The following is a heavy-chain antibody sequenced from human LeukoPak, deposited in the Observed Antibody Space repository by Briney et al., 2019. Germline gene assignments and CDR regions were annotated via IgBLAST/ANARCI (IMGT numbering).Heavy chain of an antibody. CDR3: ASQRIAAAAFDY. D-gene: IGHD6-13*01. CDR1: GGSISSYY. V-gene: IGHV4-59*08. CDR2: IYYSGST. J-gene: IGHJ4*02. Sequence: SETLSLTCTVSGGSISSYYWSWIRQPPGKGLEWIGYIYYSGSTNYNPSLKSRVTISVDTSKNQFSLKLSSVTAADTAVYYCASQRIAAAAFDYWGQGTLVTVSS.